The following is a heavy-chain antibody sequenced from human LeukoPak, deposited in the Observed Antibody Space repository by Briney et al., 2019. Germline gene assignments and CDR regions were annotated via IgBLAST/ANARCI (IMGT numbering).Heavy chain of an antibody. D-gene: IGHD6-13*01. V-gene: IGHV3-30*04. CDR1: GFTFSNYA. CDR3: ARVNFAAAAMDV. Sequence: GGSLRLSCAASGFTFSNYAMHWVRQAPGKGLEWVAVISSDGSNKYYADSVKGRFTFSRDNSKNTLYLQMTSLRAEDTAVYYCARVNFAAAAMDVWGKGTTVTVSS. CDR2: ISSDGSNK. J-gene: IGHJ6*04.